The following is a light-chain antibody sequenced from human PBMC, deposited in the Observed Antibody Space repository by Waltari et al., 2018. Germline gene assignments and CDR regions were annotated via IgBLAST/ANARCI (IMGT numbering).Light chain of an antibody. Sequence: EIVLTQSPGTASLSPGDRVTPSSRASQSVGSSSLAWSQQTPGKAPRLFIYRASRRATGMPDRFSGGGAGTDFSLTISRLEPEDFAVYYCQQHGTLPATFGLGTKVEIK. CDR2: RAS. CDR1: QSVGSSS. V-gene: IGKV3-20*01. CDR3: QQHGTLPAT. J-gene: IGKJ1*01.